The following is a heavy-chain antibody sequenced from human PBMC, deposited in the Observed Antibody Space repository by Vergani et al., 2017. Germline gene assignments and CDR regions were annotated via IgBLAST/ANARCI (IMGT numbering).Heavy chain of an antibody. D-gene: IGHD3-22*01. V-gene: IGHV3-23*01. J-gene: IGHJ4*02. CDR2: ISGSGGST. Sequence: EVQLLESGGALVQPGGSLRLSCAASGFTFSSYAMSWVRQAPGKGLEWVSAISGSGGSTYYADSVKGRFTISRDNSKNTLYLQMNSLRAEDTAVYYCAKGYYDSSGYYPYYFDYWGQGTLVTVSS. CDR3: AKGYYDSSGYYPYYFDY. CDR1: GFTFSSYA.